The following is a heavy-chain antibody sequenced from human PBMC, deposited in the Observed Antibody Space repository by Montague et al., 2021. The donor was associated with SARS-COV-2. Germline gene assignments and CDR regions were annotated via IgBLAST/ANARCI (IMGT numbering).Heavy chain of an antibody. CDR1: SGSIISSGYY. J-gene: IGHJ4*02. D-gene: IGHD3-10*01. V-gene: IGHV4-39*02. Sequence: SETLSLTCSISSGSIISSGYYWGWIRQPPGKELEWIGNIDYSGTTYYXPSLQSRGTISVDTSKNHLSLRLRSMTAADTAVYFCARGMIRGVTTPFDYWGQGSQVTVSS. CDR2: IDYSGTT. CDR3: ARGMIRGVTTPFDY.